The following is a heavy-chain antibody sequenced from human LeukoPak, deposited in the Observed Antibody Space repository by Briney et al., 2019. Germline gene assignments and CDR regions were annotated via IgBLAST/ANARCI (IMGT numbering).Heavy chain of an antibody. CDR2: INPNSGGT. J-gene: IGHJ5*02. CDR1: GYTFTGYY. Sequence: ASVKVSCXASGYTFTGYYMQWVRQAPGQGLEWMGWINPNSGGTNYAQKFQDRVTMTRDTSITTAYMELSRLRSDDTAVYYCARGGVSGDTYYDFWSGYSFDPWGQGTLVTVSS. CDR3: ARGGVSGDTYYDFWSGYSFDP. V-gene: IGHV1-2*02. D-gene: IGHD3-3*01.